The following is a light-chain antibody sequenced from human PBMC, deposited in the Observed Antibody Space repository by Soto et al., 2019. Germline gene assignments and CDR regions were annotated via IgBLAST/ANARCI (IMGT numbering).Light chain of an antibody. Sequence: QSALTQPASVSGSPGQSITISCTGTSSDVGGYNYVSWYQHHPGKAPKLMISEVSNRPSGVSNRFSGSKSGNTASLTISGLQAEDEADYYFSSYTSSSPYVVFGGGTKLTVL. CDR3: SSYTSSSPYVV. CDR2: EVS. J-gene: IGLJ2*01. V-gene: IGLV2-14*01. CDR1: SSDVGGYNY.